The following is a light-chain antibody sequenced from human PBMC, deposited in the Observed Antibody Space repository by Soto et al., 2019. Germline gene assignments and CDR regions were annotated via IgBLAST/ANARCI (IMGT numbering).Light chain of an antibody. CDR3: QQRSNWQLT. Sequence: IALTQSPATLSLSPGERAILSCRASQSVSSYLAWYQQKPGQAPRLLIYDASNRATGIPARFSGSGSGTDFTLTISSLEPEDFAVYYCQQRSNWQLTFGGGTKVE. V-gene: IGKV3-11*01. CDR1: QSVSSY. J-gene: IGKJ4*01. CDR2: DAS.